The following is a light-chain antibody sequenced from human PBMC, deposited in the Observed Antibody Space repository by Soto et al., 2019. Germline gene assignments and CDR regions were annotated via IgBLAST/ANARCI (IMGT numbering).Light chain of an antibody. CDR3: QQYNNWPPIT. V-gene: IGKV3-15*01. CDR2: GAS. Sequence: EIVITQAPAPLSVSPGERAPLSCGASQSVSSTLACYQQKPGQAPRLLIYGASTRATGIPARFSGSGSGTEFTLTISSLQSEDFAVYYCQQYNNWPPITFGQGTRLEI. CDR1: QSVSST. J-gene: IGKJ5*01.